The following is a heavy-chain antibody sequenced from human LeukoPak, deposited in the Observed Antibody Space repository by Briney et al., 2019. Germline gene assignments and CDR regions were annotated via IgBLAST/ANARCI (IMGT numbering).Heavy chain of an antibody. D-gene: IGHD5-24*01. Sequence: QPSETLSLTCTVSGYSISSGYYWGWIGQPPGKGLEGIGRIYHSGSTYYNPSLKSRVTISVDTSKNQFSLKLSSVTAADTAVYYCARALIAERWLQTLYYFDYWGQGTLVTVSS. CDR2: IYHSGST. CDR3: ARALIAERWLQTLYYFDY. V-gene: IGHV4-38-2*02. J-gene: IGHJ4*02. CDR1: GYSISSGYY.